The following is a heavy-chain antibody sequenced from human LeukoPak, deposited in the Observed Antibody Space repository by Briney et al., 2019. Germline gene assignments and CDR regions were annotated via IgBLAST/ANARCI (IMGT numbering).Heavy chain of an antibody. CDR3: AKGEFWTGQAEYFQH. CDR2: IWNDGNKK. V-gene: IGHV3-33*07. Sequence: GGSLRLSCAASGFTFRASGMYWVRQAPGKGLEWVARIWNDGNKKNHADSVKGRFVISRDNSRETLYLQMNSLRAEDTAVYYWAKGEFWTGQAEYFQHWGQGTRVTVSS. CDR1: GFTFRASG. J-gene: IGHJ1*01. D-gene: IGHD3/OR15-3a*01.